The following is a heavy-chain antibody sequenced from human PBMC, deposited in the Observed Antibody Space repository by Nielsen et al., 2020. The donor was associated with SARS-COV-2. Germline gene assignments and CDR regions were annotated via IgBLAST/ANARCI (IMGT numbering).Heavy chain of an antibody. CDR2: INSDGSST. CDR1: GFTFSSYW. J-gene: IGHJ4*02. V-gene: IGHV3-74*01. CDR3: AKDFNSYDFWSGFRY. D-gene: IGHD3-3*01. Sequence: GESLKISCAASGFTFSSYWMHWVRQAPGKGLVWVSRINSDGSSTSYADSVKGRFTISRDNSKNTLYLQMNSLRAEDTAVYYCAKDFNSYDFWSGFRYWGQGTLVTVSS.